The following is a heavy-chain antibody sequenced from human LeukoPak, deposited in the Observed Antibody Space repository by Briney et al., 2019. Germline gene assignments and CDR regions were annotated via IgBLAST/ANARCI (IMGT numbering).Heavy chain of an antibody. CDR1: GGSISGYY. V-gene: IGHV4-34*01. Sequence: SETLSLTCAVYGGSISGYYWSWIRQPPGKGLEWIGEINHSGSTNYNPSLKSRVTISVDTSKNQFSLKLSSVTAADTAVYYCARGRTLMARFDYWGQGTLVTVSS. CDR3: ARGRTLMARFDY. CDR2: INHSGST. D-gene: IGHD5-24*01. J-gene: IGHJ4*02.